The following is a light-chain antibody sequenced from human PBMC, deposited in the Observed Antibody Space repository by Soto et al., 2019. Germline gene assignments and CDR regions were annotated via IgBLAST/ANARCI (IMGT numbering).Light chain of an antibody. V-gene: IGKV3-11*01. Sequence: IVFTQCPATLSLFPGDRVTLSCRASQAVNTRLAWYQHKPGQAPRLLIYLASNRAAGVPARFSGSGSGTDFTLTISDVEPEDFAVYYCHQRQSWPRTFGQGTKVDI. CDR2: LAS. J-gene: IGKJ1*01. CDR3: HQRQSWPRT. CDR1: QAVNTR.